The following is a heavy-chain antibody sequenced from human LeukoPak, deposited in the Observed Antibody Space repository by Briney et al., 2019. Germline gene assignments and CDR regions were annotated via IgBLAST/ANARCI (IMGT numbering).Heavy chain of an antibody. V-gene: IGHV3-48*01. Sequence: GGSLRLSCAASGSTFSSYSMNWVRQAPGKGLEWVSYISSSSSTIYYADSVKGRFTISRDNAKNSLYLQMSSLRAEDTAVYYCATDRGWRTSGYYLYYFEYWGQGTLVTFSS. J-gene: IGHJ4*02. CDR2: ISSSSSTI. D-gene: IGHD3-3*01. CDR1: GSTFSSYS. CDR3: ATDRGWRTSGYYLYYFEY.